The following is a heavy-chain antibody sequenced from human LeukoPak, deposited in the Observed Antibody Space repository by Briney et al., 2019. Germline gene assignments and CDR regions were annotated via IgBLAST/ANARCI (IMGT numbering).Heavy chain of an antibody. V-gene: IGHV3-66*01. Sequence: GGSLRLSCAASGFTVSSNYMSWVRQAPGKGLEWVSVIYSGGGTYYADSVKGRFTISRDDSKNTLYLQMNSLKTEDTAVYYCTTNPRTSCCLFDSWGQGTLVTVSS. J-gene: IGHJ4*02. D-gene: IGHD2-2*01. CDR3: TTNPRTSCCLFDS. CDR2: IYSGGGT. CDR1: GFTVSSNY.